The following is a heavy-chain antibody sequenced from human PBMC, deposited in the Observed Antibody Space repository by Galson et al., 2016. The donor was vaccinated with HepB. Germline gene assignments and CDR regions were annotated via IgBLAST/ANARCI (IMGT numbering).Heavy chain of an antibody. CDR3: ARGTWTREA. CDR1: GFTFKKDW. V-gene: IGHV3-7*03. J-gene: IGHJ5*02. D-gene: IGHD3/OR15-3a*01. Sequence: SLRLSCAVSGFTFKKDWMSWVRQAPGKGLEWVANIKPDGREAYYVDSVKGRFTVSRDNAKNSLYLQMNSLRVGDTAVYYCARGTWTREAWGQGTLVTVPS. CDR2: IKPDGREA.